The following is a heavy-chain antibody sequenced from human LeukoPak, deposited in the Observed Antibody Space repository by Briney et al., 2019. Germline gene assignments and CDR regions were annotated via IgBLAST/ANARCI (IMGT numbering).Heavy chain of an antibody. CDR3: ARGVPYGPSYEFFDY. D-gene: IGHD3-10*01. Sequence: SETLSLTCTVSGGSITNYYWSWIREPPGKGLECIGYIYYSGSTNYNPSLKSRVTISLHTSKNQFSLKLNSVTAADTAVYYCARGVPYGPSYEFFDYWGQGTLVTVSS. J-gene: IGHJ4*02. CDR2: IYYSGST. CDR1: GGSITNYY. V-gene: IGHV4-59*01.